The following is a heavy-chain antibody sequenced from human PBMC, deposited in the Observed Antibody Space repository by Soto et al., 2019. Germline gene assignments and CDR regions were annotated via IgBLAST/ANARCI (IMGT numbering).Heavy chain of an antibody. CDR1: GFTFSSYA. CDR2: ISGSGGST. CDR3: AKDLRGNYPTYNWFDP. D-gene: IGHD1-7*01. V-gene: IGHV3-23*01. Sequence: GGSLRLSCAASGFTFSSYAMSWVRQAPGKGLEWVSAISGSGGSTYYADSVKGRFTISRDNSKNTLYLQMNSLRAEDTAVYYCAKDLRGNYPTYNWFDPWGQGTLVTVSS. J-gene: IGHJ5*02.